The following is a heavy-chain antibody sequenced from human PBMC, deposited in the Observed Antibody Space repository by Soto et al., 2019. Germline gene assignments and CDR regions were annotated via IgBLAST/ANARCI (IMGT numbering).Heavy chain of an antibody. CDR3: AREASAVVSLDY. J-gene: IGHJ4*02. CDR1: GCIFTAYS. D-gene: IGHD2-15*01. V-gene: IGHV1-2*02. Sequence: ASVKVSGKASGCIFTAYSMHWVRQAPGQGLEWLGWINPNSGDTIYAQKFQDRVTMTCDTSVSTAYLELSSLSSDDAALYYCAREASAVVSLDYWGQGTLVTVSS. CDR2: INPNSGDT.